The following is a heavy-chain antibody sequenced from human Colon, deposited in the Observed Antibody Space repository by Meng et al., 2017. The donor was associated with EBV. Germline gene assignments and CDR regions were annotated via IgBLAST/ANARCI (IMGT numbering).Heavy chain of an antibody. D-gene: IGHD2/OR15-2a*01. CDR1: RYTFSTYT. J-gene: IGHJ5*02. CDR2: IRTNTGTP. V-gene: IGHV7-4-1*02. Sequence: QVHLVHDGYELKKPGVSVRVVCKASRYTFSTYTINWVRQAHGRGLEWMGWIRTNTGTPTYTQGFTGRFVFSLDTSVSTAYLQISSLKAEDTAVYYCARGGNFDPWGQGTLVTVSS. CDR3: ARGGNFDP.